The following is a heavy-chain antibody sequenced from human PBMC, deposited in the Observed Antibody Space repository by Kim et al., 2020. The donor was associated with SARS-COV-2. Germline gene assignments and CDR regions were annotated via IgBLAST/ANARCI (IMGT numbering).Heavy chain of an antibody. D-gene: IGHD1-26*01. CDR3: ARAPRYSGSYRTKPFDY. Sequence: QGRVTMTRDTSTSTVYMELSSRRSEDTAVYYCARAPRYSGSYRTKPFDYWGQGTLVTVSS. V-gene: IGHV1-46*01. J-gene: IGHJ4*02.